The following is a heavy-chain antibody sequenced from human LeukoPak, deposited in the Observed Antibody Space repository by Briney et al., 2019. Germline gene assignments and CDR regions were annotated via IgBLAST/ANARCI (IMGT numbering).Heavy chain of an antibody. J-gene: IGHJ4*02. V-gene: IGHV3-73*01. CDR1: GFTFSGSA. CDR2: IRSKANSYAT. Sequence: GGSLRLSCAASGFTFSGSAMHWVRQASGKGLEWVGRIRSKANSYATAYAASVKGRFTISRDDSKNTAYLQMNSLRAEDTAVYYCAKDIVVVPAAMAVDYWGQGTLVTVSS. CDR3: AKDIVVVPAAMAVDY. D-gene: IGHD2-2*01.